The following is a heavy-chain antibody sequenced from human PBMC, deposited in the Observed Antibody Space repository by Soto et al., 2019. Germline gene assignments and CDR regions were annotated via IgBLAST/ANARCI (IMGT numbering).Heavy chain of an antibody. J-gene: IGHJ4*02. CDR2: INPNSGGT. D-gene: IGHD6-19*01. V-gene: IGHV1-2*04. CDR1: GYTCTDFY. Sequence: TVCAKASGYTCTDFYIHWARQAPGQGLEWMGWINPNSGGTNSVQKFQGWVTMTRDTSISTAYMELSRLRSDDTAVYYCATSRASIAVAGETEYYFDYWGQGPLVPVSS. CDR3: ATSRASIAVAGETEYYFDY.